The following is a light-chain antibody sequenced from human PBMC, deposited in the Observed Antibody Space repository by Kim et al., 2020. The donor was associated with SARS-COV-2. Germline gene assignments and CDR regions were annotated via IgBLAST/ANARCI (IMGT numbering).Light chain of an antibody. Sequence: EIVLTQSPGTLSLSPGERATLSCRASQSVRSSYFAWYQQKPGQAPRLLIYASSSRATGITDRFSGSGSATDFTLTISRLEPEDFAVYYCQQYAGSPWTFGQGTKVDIK. CDR2: ASS. V-gene: IGKV3-20*01. CDR3: QQYAGSPWT. J-gene: IGKJ1*01. CDR1: QSVRSSY.